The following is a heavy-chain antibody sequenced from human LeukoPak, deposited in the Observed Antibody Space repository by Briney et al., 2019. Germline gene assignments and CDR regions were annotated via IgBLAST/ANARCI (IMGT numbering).Heavy chain of an antibody. Sequence: SVKVSCKASGGTFSSYAISWVRQAPGQGLEWMGGIIPIFGTANYAQKFQGRVTITTDECTSTAYMELSSLRSEDTAVYYCARDRPYSSSSWWYFDLWGRGTLVTVSS. CDR1: GGTFSSYA. D-gene: IGHD6-6*01. V-gene: IGHV1-69*05. CDR2: IIPIFGTA. J-gene: IGHJ2*01. CDR3: ARDRPYSSSSWWYFDL.